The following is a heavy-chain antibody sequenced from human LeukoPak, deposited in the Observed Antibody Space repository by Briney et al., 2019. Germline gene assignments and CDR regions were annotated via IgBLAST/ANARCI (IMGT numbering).Heavy chain of an antibody. D-gene: IGHD2-2*01. V-gene: IGHV4-59*01. CDR2: IYYSGST. CDR1: GDSISSYY. Sequence: PSETLSLTCTVPGDSISSYYWSWIRQPPGKGLEWIGYIYYSGSTNYNPSLKTRVTISVDTSKNQFSLKLSSVTAADTAVYYCARMPPPPTAMDYYYYMDVWGKGTTATVSS. J-gene: IGHJ6*03. CDR3: ARMPPPPTAMDYYYYMDV.